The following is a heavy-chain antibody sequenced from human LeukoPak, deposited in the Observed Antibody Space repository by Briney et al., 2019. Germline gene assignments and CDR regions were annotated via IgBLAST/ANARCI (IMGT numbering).Heavy chain of an antibody. J-gene: IGHJ3*02. CDR2: IKQDGSEN. CDR1: GFTFSSYW. V-gene: IGHV3-7*01. Sequence: PGGSLRLSCAASGFTFSSYWMSWVRQAPGKGLEWVANIKQDGSENYFVDSVKGRFTISRDNAKNPLYLQMNSLRAEDTAVYYCARDRGYELVITFDIWGQGTMVTVSS. D-gene: IGHD2/OR15-2a*01. CDR3: ARDRGYELVITFDI.